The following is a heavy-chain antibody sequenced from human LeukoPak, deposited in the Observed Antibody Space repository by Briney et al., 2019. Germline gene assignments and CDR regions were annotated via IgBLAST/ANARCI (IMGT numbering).Heavy chain of an antibody. V-gene: IGHV3-23*01. D-gene: IGHD6-6*01. Sequence: GGSLRLSCAASGFTFSSYAMSWVRQAPGKGLEWVSAISGSGGSTYYADSVKGRFTISRDNSKNTLYLQMNSLRAEDTAVYYCAKAPVPYSSSSSDYFDYWGQGTLVTVSS. CDR1: GFTFSSYA. J-gene: IGHJ4*02. CDR3: AKAPVPYSSSSSDYFDY. CDR2: ISGSGGST.